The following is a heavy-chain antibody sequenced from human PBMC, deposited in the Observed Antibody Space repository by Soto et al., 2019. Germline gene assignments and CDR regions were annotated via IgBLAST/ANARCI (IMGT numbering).Heavy chain of an antibody. CDR2: IYWDDDK. J-gene: IGHJ4*02. V-gene: IGHV2-5*05. Sequence: QITLKESGPTLVKPTQTLTLTCTFSGFSLSTSGVGVGWIRQPPGKALEWLALIYWDDDKRYGPSLKSRLTITKDTSTNQVVLTMTNMDPVDTATYYCAHRVVLGYCSSTSCYAPFDYWGQGTLVTVSS. CDR3: AHRVVLGYCSSTSCYAPFDY. CDR1: GFSLSTSGVG. D-gene: IGHD2-2*01.